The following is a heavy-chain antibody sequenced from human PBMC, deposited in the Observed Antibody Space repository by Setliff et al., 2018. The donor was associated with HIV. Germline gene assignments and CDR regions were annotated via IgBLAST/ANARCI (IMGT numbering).Heavy chain of an antibody. Sequence: GSGPTLVNPTQTLTLTCTFSGFSLSTSGVCVGWIRQPPGKALEWLALIYWDDDKRYSPSLKTRLTVSKDTSKNQVVLTMTNMDPVDTATYYCARVKKRLTIFGVVIEDYMDIWGKGTTVTVSS. CDR1: GFSLSTSGVC. CDR2: IYWDDDK. CDR3: ARVKKRLTIFGVVIEDYMDI. V-gene: IGHV2-5*02. J-gene: IGHJ6*03. D-gene: IGHD3-3*01.